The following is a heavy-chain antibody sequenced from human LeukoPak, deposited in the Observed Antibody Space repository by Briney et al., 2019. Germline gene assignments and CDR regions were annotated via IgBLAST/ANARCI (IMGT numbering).Heavy chain of an antibody. CDR1: GGSISSYY. V-gene: IGHV4-4*07. CDR3: AGSGYLEGLDY. J-gene: IGHJ4*02. CDR2: IYTSGST. D-gene: IGHD5-18*01. Sequence: PSETLSLTCTVSGGSISSYYWSWIRQPAEKGLEWIGRIYTSGSTNYNPSLKSRVTMSVDTSKNQFSLKLSSVTAADTAVYYCAGSGYLEGLDYWGQGTLVTVSS.